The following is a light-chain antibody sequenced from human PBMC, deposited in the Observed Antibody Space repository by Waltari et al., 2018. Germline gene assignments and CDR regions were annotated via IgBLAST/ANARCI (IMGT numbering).Light chain of an antibody. Sequence: DIVLTQSPCTLSLSPGARATLSCRASQSVSRTLAWYQQKPGQAPRLLIYDASSRAAGIPDRFSGSGSGTDFSLTITRLEPEDCAMYYCQHYVSFPVTFGQGTKVEIK. J-gene: IGKJ1*01. CDR1: QSVSRT. CDR2: DAS. CDR3: QHYVSFPVT. V-gene: IGKV3-20*01.